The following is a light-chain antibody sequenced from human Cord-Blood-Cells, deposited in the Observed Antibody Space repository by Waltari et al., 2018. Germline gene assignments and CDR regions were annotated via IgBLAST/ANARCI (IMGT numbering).Light chain of an antibody. Sequence: SSELTQDPAVSVALGQTVRITCQEDSLRSYYASWYQQKPGQAPGLVIYGKNNRPSGSPDRFSVSSAGNTASLTITGAQAEDEADYYCNSRDSSGNHLEFGGGTKLTVL. CDR2: GKN. CDR3: NSRDSSGNHLE. CDR1: SLRSYY. J-gene: IGLJ2*01. V-gene: IGLV3-19*01.